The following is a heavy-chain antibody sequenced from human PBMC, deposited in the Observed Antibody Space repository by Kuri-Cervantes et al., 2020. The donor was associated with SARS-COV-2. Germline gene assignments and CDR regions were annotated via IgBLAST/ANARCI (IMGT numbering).Heavy chain of an antibody. CDR3: AKGGSGSYYYYYYGMDV. V-gene: IGHV3-9*01. Sequence: GGSLRLSCAASGFTFDDYAMHWVRQAPGKGLEWVSGISWNSGSIGYADSVKGRFTISRDNAKNSLYLQMNSPRAEDTAVYYCAKGGSGSYYYYYYGMDVWGQGTTVTVSS. CDR2: ISWNSGSI. J-gene: IGHJ6*02. CDR1: GFTFDDYA. D-gene: IGHD3-10*01.